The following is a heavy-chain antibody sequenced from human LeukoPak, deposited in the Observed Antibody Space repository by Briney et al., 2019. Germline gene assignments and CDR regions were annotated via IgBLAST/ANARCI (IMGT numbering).Heavy chain of an antibody. D-gene: IGHD2/OR15-2a*01. CDR3: VSFYETY. Sequence: GVSLRLSCAASGNYWMHWVRQAPGKGLVWVSHINSDGSWTSYADSVKGRFTISKDNAKNTVYLLMNSLRAEDTAVYYCVSFYETYWGRGTLVTVSS. V-gene: IGHV3-74*01. CDR2: INSDGSWT. J-gene: IGHJ4*02. CDR1: GNYW.